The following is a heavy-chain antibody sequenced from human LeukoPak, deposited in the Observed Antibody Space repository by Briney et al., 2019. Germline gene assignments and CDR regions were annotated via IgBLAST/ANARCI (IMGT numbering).Heavy chain of an antibody. CDR1: GFTFDDYA. V-gene: IGHV3-9*01. J-gene: IGHJ3*02. CDR2: ISWNSGSI. CDR3: AKDIGYNWNFNDAFDI. Sequence: GGSLRLSCAASGFTFDDYAMHWVRQAPGKGLEWVSGISWNSGSIGYADSVKGRFTISRDNAKNSLYLQMNSLRAEDTALYYCAKDIGYNWNFNDAFDIWGQGTMVTVSS. D-gene: IGHD1-7*01.